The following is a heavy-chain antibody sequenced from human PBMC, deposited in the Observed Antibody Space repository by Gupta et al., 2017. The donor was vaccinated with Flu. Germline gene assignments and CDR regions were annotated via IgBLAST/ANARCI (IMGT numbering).Heavy chain of an antibody. Sequence: QVQLQESGPGLVKPSETLSLTCTVSGGSISSYYWSWIRQPPGKGLEWIGYIYYSGSTKYNPALKSRVTISVDKAKNKVSLKLSSVTAGETAVYYCAISADDGGSGSLFADGGHVTLVTVYS. CDR1: GGSISSYY. CDR3: AISADDGGSGSLFAD. V-gene: IGHV4-59*01. D-gene: IGHD3-3*01. J-gene: IGHJ4*01. CDR2: IYYSGST.